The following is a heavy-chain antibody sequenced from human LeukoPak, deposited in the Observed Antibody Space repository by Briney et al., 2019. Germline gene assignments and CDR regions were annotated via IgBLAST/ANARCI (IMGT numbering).Heavy chain of an antibody. Sequence: GRSLRLSCSASGFTFSHFAIHWVRQAPGKGLEWVALISYDGSSKYYADSRFTISRDNPKNTLYLQMNSLRTEDTSVYYCTRRPYSSSWYYFDYWGQGTLVTVSS. D-gene: IGHD6-13*01. CDR1: GFTFSHFA. CDR2: ISYDGSSK. J-gene: IGHJ4*02. CDR3: TRRPYSSSWYYFDY. V-gene: IGHV3-30-3*01.